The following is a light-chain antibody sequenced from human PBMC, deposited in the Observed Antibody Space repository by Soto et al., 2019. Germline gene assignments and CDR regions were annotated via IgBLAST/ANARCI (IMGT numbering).Light chain of an antibody. V-gene: IGKV1-5*01. J-gene: IGKJ4*01. CDR2: DAS. Sequence: DIQMTQSPSTLSASVGDRVTITCRASQSISSWLAWYQQKPGKAPKLLIYDASSLESGVPSRFSGSGSGTEFTLTISSLQPDDFATYYGQQYNSYSPPLTFCGGTKVEIK. CDR3: QQYNSYSPPLT. CDR1: QSISSW.